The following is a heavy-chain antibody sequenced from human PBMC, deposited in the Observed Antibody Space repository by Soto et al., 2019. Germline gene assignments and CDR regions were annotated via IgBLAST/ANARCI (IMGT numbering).Heavy chain of an antibody. J-gene: IGHJ5*02. Sequence: VAVIWYDGSNKYYADSVKGRFTISRDNSKNTLYLQMNSLRAEDTAVYYCARDVRNTMVRGDRWWFDPWGQGTLVTVSS. D-gene: IGHD3-10*01. CDR2: IWYDGSNK. V-gene: IGHV3-33*01. CDR3: ARDVRNTMVRGDRWWFDP.